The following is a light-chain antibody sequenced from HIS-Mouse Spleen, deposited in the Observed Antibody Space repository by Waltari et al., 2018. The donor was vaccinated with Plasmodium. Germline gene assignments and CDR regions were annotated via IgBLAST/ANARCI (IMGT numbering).Light chain of an antibody. Sequence: LPQPPAAGSPRGPIVTTSSASTSSAGGCYHVFWYQQHPGKAPKLMIYEGSKRPSGVSDRFSGSKSGNTASLTVSGLQAEDEADYYCCSYAGSSTVVFGGGTKLTVL. CDR3: CSYAGSSTVV. V-gene: IGLV2-23*01. CDR1: SSAGGCYH. J-gene: IGLJ2*01. CDR2: EGS.